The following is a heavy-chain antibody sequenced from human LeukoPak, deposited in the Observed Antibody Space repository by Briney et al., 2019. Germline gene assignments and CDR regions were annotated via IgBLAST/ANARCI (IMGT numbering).Heavy chain of an antibody. CDR1: GYSFTTYY. D-gene: IGHD3-22*01. CDR2: INPNSGGT. J-gene: IGHJ5*02. Sequence: ASVKGSCKASGYSFTTYYMHWARQAPGQGLEWMGWINPNSGGTDYAQKFQGWVTMTRDTSISTAYMELSRLRSEDTAVYYCARDRSGYHDSSGIPDRRNWFDPWGQGTLVTVSS. CDR3: ARDRSGYHDSSGIPDRRNWFDP. V-gene: IGHV1-2*04.